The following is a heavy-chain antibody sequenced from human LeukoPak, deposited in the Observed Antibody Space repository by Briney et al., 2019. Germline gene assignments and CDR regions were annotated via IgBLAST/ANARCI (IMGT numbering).Heavy chain of an antibody. CDR2: ISAYNGNT. Sequence: ASVKVSCKASGHTFTNYGITWVRQAPGQGLEWMGWISAYNGNTNYAQKFQGRVTMTTDTSTNTVYMELRSLRSDDTAVYYCTRFSAYKRNYMDVWGKGTTVTVSS. D-gene: IGHD5-24*01. CDR1: GHTFTNYG. CDR3: TRFSAYKRNYMDV. J-gene: IGHJ6*03. V-gene: IGHV1-18*01.